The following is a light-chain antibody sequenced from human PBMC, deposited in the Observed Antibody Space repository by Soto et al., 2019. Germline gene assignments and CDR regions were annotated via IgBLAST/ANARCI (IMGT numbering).Light chain of an antibody. J-gene: IGLJ1*01. V-gene: IGLV2-14*01. Sequence: QSVLTQPASVSGSPGQSITISCTGTSSDVGYYNYVSWYQQHPGKAPKLVVYEVSYRPSEISNRFSGSKSGNTASLTISGLQAEDEADYYCTSYTRITTLVFGTGTKVTVL. CDR3: TSYTRITTLV. CDR2: EVS. CDR1: SSDVGYYNY.